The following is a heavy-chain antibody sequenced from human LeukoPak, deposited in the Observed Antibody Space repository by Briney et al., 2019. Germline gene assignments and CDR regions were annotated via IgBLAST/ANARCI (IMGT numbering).Heavy chain of an antibody. J-gene: IGHJ4*02. CDR3: ARWEVISFYYFDY. CDR1: GFTFSSYW. D-gene: IGHD1-26*01. Sequence: GGSLRLSCAASGFTFSSYWMRWVRQAPGKGLEWVANIKQDGSEKNYVDSVKGRFTISRDNAKNSLYLQMNSLRAEDTAVYYCARWEVISFYYFDYWGQGTLVTVSS. CDR2: IKQDGSEK. V-gene: IGHV3-7*03.